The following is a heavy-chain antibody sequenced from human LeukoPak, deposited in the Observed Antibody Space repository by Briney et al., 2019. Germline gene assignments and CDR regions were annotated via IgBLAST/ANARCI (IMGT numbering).Heavy chain of an antibody. CDR1: GGSISSGDYY. Sequence: PSETLSLTCTVSGGSISSGDYYWSWIRQPPGKGLEWIGYIYYNGSTYYNPSLKSRVTISVDTSKNQFSLKLSSVTAADTAVYYCAREADIVATAEAFDIWGQGTMVTVSS. D-gene: IGHD5-12*01. V-gene: IGHV4-30-4*01. CDR2: IYYNGST. J-gene: IGHJ3*02. CDR3: AREADIVATAEAFDI.